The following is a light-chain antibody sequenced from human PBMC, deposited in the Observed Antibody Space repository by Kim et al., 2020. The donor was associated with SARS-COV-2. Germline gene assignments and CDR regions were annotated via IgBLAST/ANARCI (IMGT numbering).Light chain of an antibody. CDR1: SSDVGGYNY. V-gene: IGLV2-14*01. CDR3: SSYTSSTTHVV. J-gene: IGLJ2*01. CDR2: EVS. Sequence: QSALTQQASVSGSPGQSITISCTGTSSDVGGYNYVSWYQHHPGKAPKLMIYEVSNRPSGVSNRFSGSKSGNTASLTISGLQAEDEADYYCSSYTSSTTHVVFGGGTQLTVL.